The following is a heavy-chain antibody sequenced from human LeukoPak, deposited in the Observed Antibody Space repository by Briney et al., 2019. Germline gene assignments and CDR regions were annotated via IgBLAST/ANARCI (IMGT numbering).Heavy chain of an antibody. Sequence: QTGGSLRLSCAASGFTFSSYAMNWVRQAPGKGLEWVSLISTSGRTHYASSVEGRFTISRDNSKNTLYLQMNNLRADDTAMYYCTRDLTGTTWSENDYWGQGTLVTISS. D-gene: IGHD6-13*01. CDR1: GFTFSSYA. J-gene: IGHJ4*02. CDR3: TRDLTGTTWSENDY. V-gene: IGHV3-23*01. CDR2: ISTSGRT.